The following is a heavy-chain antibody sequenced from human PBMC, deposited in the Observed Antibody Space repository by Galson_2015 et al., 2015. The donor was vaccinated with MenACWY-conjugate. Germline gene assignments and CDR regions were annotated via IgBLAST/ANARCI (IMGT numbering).Heavy chain of an antibody. CDR3: ARGLGGSSDY. V-gene: IGHV3-7*03. Sequence: SLRLSCAASGFTFGNYWMSWVRQAPGKGPEWVANIKQDGSEKYYVDSVKGRFTISRDNAKNSLYLQMNSLRADDTAVYYCARGLGGSSDYWGQGNLVTVSS. J-gene: IGHJ4*02. CDR2: IKQDGSEK. D-gene: IGHD3-16*01. CDR1: GFTFGNYW.